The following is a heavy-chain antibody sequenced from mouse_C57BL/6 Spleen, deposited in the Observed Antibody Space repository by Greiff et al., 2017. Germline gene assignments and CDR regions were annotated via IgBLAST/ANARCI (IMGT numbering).Heavy chain of an antibody. CDR1: GYTFTDYN. Sequence: EVQLQQSGPELVKPGASVKMSCKASGYTFTDYNMHWVKQSNGKSLEWIGYINPNNGGTSYNQKFKGKATLTVNKSSSTAYMELRSLTSEDSAVYYCARGDYGNYEGFAYWGQGTLVTVSA. CDR3: ARGDYGNYEGFAY. V-gene: IGHV1-22*01. J-gene: IGHJ3*01. D-gene: IGHD2-1*01. CDR2: INPNNGGT.